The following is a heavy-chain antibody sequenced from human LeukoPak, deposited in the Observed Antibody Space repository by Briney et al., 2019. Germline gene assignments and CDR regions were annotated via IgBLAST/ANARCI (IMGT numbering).Heavy chain of an antibody. V-gene: IGHV4-39*07. CDR2: VDDKAVS. D-gene: IGHD4-11*01. Sequence: NPSETLSLTCTISGGSFNSRNYFWACIPQPPGKGLEWIVLVDDKAVSHYNPSLKSRVTISVDTSNDQFSLMLTAVTAAGTAVFYCARLRDYGNLFFYFYMDVWGRGTTVTVSS. CDR3: ARLRDYGNLFFYFYMDV. CDR1: GGSFNSRNYF. J-gene: IGHJ6*03.